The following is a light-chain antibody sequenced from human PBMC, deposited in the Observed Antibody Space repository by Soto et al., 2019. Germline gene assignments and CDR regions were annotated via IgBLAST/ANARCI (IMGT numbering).Light chain of an antibody. CDR1: QSVSSN. CDR2: GAS. J-gene: IGKJ1*01. CDR3: RQYNNWPPWT. Sequence: EIVMTQSPATLSVSPGERATLSCRASQSVSSNLAWYQQKPCQAPRLLIYGASTRATGIPARFSGSGSGTEFTLTISSLQSEDFAVYYCRQYNNWPPWTFGQGTKVDI. V-gene: IGKV3-15*01.